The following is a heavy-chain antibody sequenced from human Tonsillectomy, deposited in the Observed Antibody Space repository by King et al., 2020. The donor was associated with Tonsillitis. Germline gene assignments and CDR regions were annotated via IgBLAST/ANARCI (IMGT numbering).Heavy chain of an antibody. Sequence: VQLVESGGGLVQPGGSLRLSCAASGFTFSSYAMSWVRQAPGKGLEWVSVIYSGGSSTYYADSVKGRFTISRDNSKNTLYLQMNSLRAEDTAVYYCAKAEAYYCDSSGYRGHAFDIWGQGTMVTVSS. CDR1: GFTFSSYA. J-gene: IGHJ3*02. CDR3: AKAEAYYCDSSGYRGHAFDI. CDR2: IYSGGSST. V-gene: IGHV3-23*03. D-gene: IGHD3-22*01.